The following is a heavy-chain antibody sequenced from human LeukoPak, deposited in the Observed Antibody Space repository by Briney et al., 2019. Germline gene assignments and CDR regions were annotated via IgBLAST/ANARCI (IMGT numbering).Heavy chain of an antibody. J-gene: IGHJ4*02. D-gene: IGHD3-16*01. CDR3: AKDTFDY. V-gene: IGHV3-23*01. CDR2: ISESGANT. CDR1: GFTFSSYA. Sequence: GGSLRLSCAASGFTFSSYAMSWVRQAPGKGLEWVSTISESGANTHYAASVKGRFTISRDNSKNTLYLQMNSLRAEDTAVYYCAKDTFDYWGQGTLVTVSS.